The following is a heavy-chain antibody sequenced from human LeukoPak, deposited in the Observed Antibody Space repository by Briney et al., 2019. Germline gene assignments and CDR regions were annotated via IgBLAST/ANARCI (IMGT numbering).Heavy chain of an antibody. CDR1: GGSISSYY. Sequence: SETLSLTCTVSGGSISSYYWSWIRQPPGKGLEWIGYIYYSGSTNYNPSLKSRVTISVDTSKNQFSLKLSSVTAADTAVYYCARHERKRASEGGYFDLWGRGTLVTVSS. CDR3: ARHERKRASEGGYFDL. V-gene: IGHV4-59*08. J-gene: IGHJ2*01. D-gene: IGHD6-25*01. CDR2: IYYSGST.